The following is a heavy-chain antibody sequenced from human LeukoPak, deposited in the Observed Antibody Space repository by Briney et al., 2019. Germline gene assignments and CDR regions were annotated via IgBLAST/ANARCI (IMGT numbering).Heavy chain of an antibody. V-gene: IGHV3-23*01. D-gene: IGHD6-19*01. J-gene: IGHJ4*02. CDR1: GFIFSSYA. CDR2: ISGSGGST. Sequence: GGSLRLSCAASGFIFSSYAMSWVRQAPGKGLEWVSAISGSGGSTCYADSVKGRFTISRDNSKNTLYLQMNSLRAEDTAVYYCAKKRGSGWRYYFDYWGQGTLVTVSS. CDR3: AKKRGSGWRYYFDY.